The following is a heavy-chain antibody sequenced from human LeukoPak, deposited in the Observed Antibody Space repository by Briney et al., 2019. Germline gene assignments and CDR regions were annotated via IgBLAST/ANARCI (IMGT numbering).Heavy chain of an antibody. Sequence: GGSLRLSCAASGFTFINARMSWVRQAPGKGLEWVGRIKSKTDGGTIDYAAPVKGRFTISRDGSKNTVYLQMNSLKTEDTAVYYCTTGQLTTVTIFDYWGQGTLVTVSS. J-gene: IGHJ4*02. D-gene: IGHD4-11*01. CDR2: IKSKTDGGTI. V-gene: IGHV3-15*01. CDR3: TTGQLTTVTIFDY. CDR1: GFTFINAR.